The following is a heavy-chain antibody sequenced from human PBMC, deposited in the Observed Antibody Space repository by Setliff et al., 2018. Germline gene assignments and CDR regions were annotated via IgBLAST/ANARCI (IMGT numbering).Heavy chain of an antibody. J-gene: IGHJ4*02. V-gene: IGHV1-69*10. CDR2: IIPILGIA. D-gene: IGHD3-22*01. CDR1: GGTFSSYA. CDR3: ARVRGITMMVEANFDY. Sequence: GASVKVSCKASGGTFSSYAISWVRQAPGQGLEWMGGIIPILGIANYAQKFQGRVTITADKSTSTAYMELSSLRSEDTAVYYCARVRGITMMVEANFDYWGQGTLVTVSS.